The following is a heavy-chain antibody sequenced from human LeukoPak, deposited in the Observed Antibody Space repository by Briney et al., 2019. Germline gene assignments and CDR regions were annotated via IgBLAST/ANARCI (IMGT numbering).Heavy chain of an antibody. D-gene: IGHD2-15*01. Sequence: PGGXLRLSCAASGFTFSSYAMHWVRQAPGKGLEGVAVISYDGSNKYYADSVKGRFTISRDNSKNTLYLQMNSLRAEDTAVYYGIVVVVAATPKTGYYMDVWGKGTTVTVS. CDR2: ISYDGSNK. CDR1: GFTFSSYA. J-gene: IGHJ6*03. V-gene: IGHV3-30-3*01. CDR3: IVVVVAATPKTGYYMDV.